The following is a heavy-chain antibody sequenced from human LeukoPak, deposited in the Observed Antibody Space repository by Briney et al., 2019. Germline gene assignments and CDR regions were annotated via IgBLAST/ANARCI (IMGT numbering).Heavy chain of an antibody. CDR3: SGRDSSRSPRAY. J-gene: IGHJ4*02. CDR2: IKPDGNEK. CDR1: GLTFTDFW. D-gene: IGHD2-2*01. V-gene: IGHV3-7*01. Sequence: PGGSLRLSCAASGLTFTDFWMNWVRLAPGRGLEWLGNIKPDGNEKYYVDSVKGRFAISRDNAKNDVYLERNSLRTDDTGVYYCSGRDSSRSPRAYWGQGTLVSVSS.